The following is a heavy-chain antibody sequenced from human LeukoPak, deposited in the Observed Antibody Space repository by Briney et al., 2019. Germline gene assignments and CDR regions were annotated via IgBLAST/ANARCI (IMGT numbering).Heavy chain of an antibody. CDR3: ARAQPDSVWGSYPRYFDY. CDR2: INHSGST. CDR1: GGSFSGYY. Sequence: KPSETLSLTYAVYGGSFSGYYWSWIRQPPGKGLEWIGEINHSGSTNYNPSLKSRVTISVDTSKNQFSLKLSSVTAADTAVYYCARAQPDSVWGSYPRYFDYWGQGTLVTVSS. J-gene: IGHJ4*02. D-gene: IGHD3-16*01. V-gene: IGHV4-34*01.